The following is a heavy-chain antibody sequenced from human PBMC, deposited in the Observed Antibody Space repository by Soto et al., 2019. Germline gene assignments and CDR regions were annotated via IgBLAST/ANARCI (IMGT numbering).Heavy chain of an antibody. J-gene: IGHJ4*02. CDR2: ISGSGGST. D-gene: IGHD3-10*01. Sequence: GGSLRLSCAASGFTFSSYAMSWVRQAPGKGLEWVSAISGSGGSTYYADSVKGRFTISRDNSKNTLYLQMNSLRAEDTAVYYCASRSITMVRGLEDYWGQGTLVTVSS. CDR1: GFTFSSYA. V-gene: IGHV3-23*01. CDR3: ASRSITMVRGLEDY.